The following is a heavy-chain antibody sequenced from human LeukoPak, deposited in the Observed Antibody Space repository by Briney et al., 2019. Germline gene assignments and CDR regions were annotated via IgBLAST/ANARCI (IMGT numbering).Heavy chain of an antibody. CDR1: GGSISSGGYY. CDR3: ARCPGGGDYLDY. CDR2: IYYSGST. D-gene: IGHD3-10*02. Sequence: SETLSLTCTVSGGSISSGGYYWSWIRQHPGKGLEWIGYIYYSGSTYYNPSLKSRVTISVDTSKDQFSLKLSSVTAADTAVYYCARCPGGGDYLDYWGQGTLVTVSS. V-gene: IGHV4-31*03. J-gene: IGHJ4*02.